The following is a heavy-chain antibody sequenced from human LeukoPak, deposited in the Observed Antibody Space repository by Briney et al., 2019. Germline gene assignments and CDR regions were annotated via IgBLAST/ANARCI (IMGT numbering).Heavy chain of an antibody. CDR3: ARLSGDDFLGWFDP. D-gene: IGHD3-3*01. V-gene: IGHV4-61*02. J-gene: IGHJ5*02. CDR1: GGSISSGSYY. Sequence: SETLSLTCTVSGGSISSGSYYWSWIRQPAGKGLEWIGRIYTSGSTNYNPSLKSRVTISIDTSKNQFSLKLTSVTAADTAVYYCARLSGDDFLGWFDPWGQGTLVTVSS. CDR2: IYTSGST.